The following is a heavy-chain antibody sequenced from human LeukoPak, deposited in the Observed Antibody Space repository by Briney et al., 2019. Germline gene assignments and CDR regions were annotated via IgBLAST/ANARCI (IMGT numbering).Heavy chain of an antibody. J-gene: IGHJ3*02. D-gene: IGHD6-13*01. Sequence: PGGSLRLSCAASGFTFSDYYMSWIRQAPGKGLEWVSYISSSGSTIYYADSVKGRFTISRDNAKNSLYLQMNSLRAEDTAVYYCAKGNPFLSFIAAAGADAFDIWGQGTMVTVSS. V-gene: IGHV3-11*01. CDR2: ISSSGSTI. CDR1: GFTFSDYY. CDR3: AKGNPFLSFIAAAGADAFDI.